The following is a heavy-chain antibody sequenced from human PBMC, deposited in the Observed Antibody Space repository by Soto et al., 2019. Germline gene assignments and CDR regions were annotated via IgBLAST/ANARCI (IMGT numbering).Heavy chain of an antibody. CDR1: GFTVSSNY. CDR3: ARNYDSPPGGAFDI. D-gene: IGHD3-22*01. V-gene: IGHV3-53*01. J-gene: IGHJ3*02. CDR2: IYSGGST. Sequence: GGSLRLSCAASGFTVSSNYMSWVRQAPGKGLEWVSVIYSGGSTYYADSVKGRFTISRDNSKNTLYLQMNSLRAEDTAVYYCARNYDSPPGGAFDIWGQGTMVTVSS.